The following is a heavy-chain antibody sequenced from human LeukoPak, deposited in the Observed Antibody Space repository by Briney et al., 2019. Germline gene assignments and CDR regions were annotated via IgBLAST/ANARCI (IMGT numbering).Heavy chain of an antibody. CDR3: ARDPQNGYKPHFDY. J-gene: IGHJ4*02. V-gene: IGHV3-30-3*01. CDR1: GFTFSSYA. CDR2: ISYDGSNK. Sequence: GGSLRLSCAASGFTFSSYAMHWVRQAPGKGLEWVAVISYDGSNKYYADSVKGRFTISRDNSKNTLYLQMNSLRAEYTAVYYCARDPQNGYKPHFDYWGQGTLVTVSS. D-gene: IGHD5-24*01.